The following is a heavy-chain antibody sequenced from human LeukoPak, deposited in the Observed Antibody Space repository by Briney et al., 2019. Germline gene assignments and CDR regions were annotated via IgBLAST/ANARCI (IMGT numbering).Heavy chain of an antibody. CDR2: ISGTGGVT. D-gene: IGHD6-13*01. Sequence: GGSLRLSCAASGFTFSSYAMSWVRQAPGKELEWVSTISGTGGVTYYADSVKGRFTISRDNSKNTLYLQMDSLRVEDTGVYYCARAQVSSTWSLGFWGQGILVTVSS. J-gene: IGHJ4*02. CDR1: GFTFSSYA. CDR3: ARAQVSSTWSLGF. V-gene: IGHV3-23*01.